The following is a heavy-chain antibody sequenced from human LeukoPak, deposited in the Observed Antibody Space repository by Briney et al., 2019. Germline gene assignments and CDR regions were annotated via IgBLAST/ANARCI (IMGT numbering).Heavy chain of an antibody. V-gene: IGHV1-18*01. Sequence: ASVKVSCKASGYTFTSYGISWVRQAPGQGLEWMGWISAYNGNTNYAQKLQGRVTMTTDTSTRTAYMELRSLRSDDTAVYYCASGEVVAHRTVGDYFDYWGQGTLVTVSS. CDR2: ISAYNGNT. CDR1: GYTFTSYG. D-gene: IGHD2-2*01. CDR3: ASGEVVAHRTVGDYFDY. J-gene: IGHJ4*02.